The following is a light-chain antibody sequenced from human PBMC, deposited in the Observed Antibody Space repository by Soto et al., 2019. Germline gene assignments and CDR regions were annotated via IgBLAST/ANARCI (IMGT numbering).Light chain of an antibody. CDR3: SSYTTSSTQV. CDR1: SSDIGAYKH. Sequence: QSVMTQPASVSGYPGQSITISCTGTSSDIGAYKHVSWYQQHPGKAPKLMIYEVSNRPSGVSNRFSGSKSGNTASLTISGLQAEDEADYYCSSYTTSSTQVFGTGTKVTVL. V-gene: IGLV2-14*01. CDR2: EVS. J-gene: IGLJ1*01.